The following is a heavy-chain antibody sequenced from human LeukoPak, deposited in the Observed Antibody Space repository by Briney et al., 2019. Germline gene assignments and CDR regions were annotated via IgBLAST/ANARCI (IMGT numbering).Heavy chain of an antibody. J-gene: IGHJ4*02. CDR3: ARGPFYILTGYYIDY. Sequence: ASVRVSCKASGYTFTSYDINWVRQATGQGLEWMGWMNPNSGNTGYAQKFQGRVTMTRNTSISTAYMELSSLRSEDTAVYYCARGPFYILTGYYIDYWGQGTLVTVSS. V-gene: IGHV1-8*01. CDR1: GYTFTSYD. CDR2: MNPNSGNT. D-gene: IGHD3-9*01.